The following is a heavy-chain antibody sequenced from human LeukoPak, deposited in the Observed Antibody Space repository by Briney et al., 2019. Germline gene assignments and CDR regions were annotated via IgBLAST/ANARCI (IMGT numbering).Heavy chain of an antibody. CDR1: GYSFSSHD. CDR2: IIPIFGTA. D-gene: IGHD1-1*01. CDR3: ASLQVQLGIIGSLDY. J-gene: IGHJ4*02. V-gene: IGHV1-69*05. Sequence: GASVKVSCKASGYSFSSHDINWVRQAPGQGLEWMGRIIPIFGTANYAQKFQGRVTITTDESTSTAYMELSSLRSEDTAVYYCASLQVQLGIIGSLDYWGQGTLVTVSS.